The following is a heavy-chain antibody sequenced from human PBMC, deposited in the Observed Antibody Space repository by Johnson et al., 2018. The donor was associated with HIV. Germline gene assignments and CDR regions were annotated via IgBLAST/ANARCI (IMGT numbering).Heavy chain of an antibody. Sequence: VQLVESGGGVVRPGESLRLSCAASGFTFDDYGMSWVRQAPGKGLEWVSGINWNGGSTGYADSVKGRFTISRDNAKNSLYLQMNSLRAEDTALYYCERVQDRVAGNSYGAFDIWGQGTMVTVSS. CDR2: INWNGGST. CDR3: ERVQDRVAGNSYGAFDI. D-gene: IGHD6-19*01. CDR1: GFTFDDYG. J-gene: IGHJ3*02. V-gene: IGHV3-20*04.